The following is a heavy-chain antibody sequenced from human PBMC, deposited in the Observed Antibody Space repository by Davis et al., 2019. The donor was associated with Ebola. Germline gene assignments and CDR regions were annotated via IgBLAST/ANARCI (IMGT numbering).Heavy chain of an antibody. D-gene: IGHD3-22*01. J-gene: IGHJ3*02. CDR3: VKAGSTYYYDGGGYSALLDI. Sequence: HTGGSLRLSCAASGFTFSSYWMHWVRQAPGKGLVWVSRINSDGSSTSYADSVKGRFTISRDNSKNTLYLQMNSLRAEDTAVYYCVKAGSTYYYDGGGYSALLDIWGQGRVVTVSS. CDR2: INSDGSST. CDR1: GFTFSSYW. V-gene: IGHV3-74*01.